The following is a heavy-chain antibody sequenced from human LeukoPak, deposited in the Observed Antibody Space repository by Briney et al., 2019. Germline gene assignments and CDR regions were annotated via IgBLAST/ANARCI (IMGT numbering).Heavy chain of an antibody. CDR3: ARGVNFEY. V-gene: IGHV4-59*01. CDR2: IYYSGST. J-gene: IGHJ4*02. CDR1: GGSISNYY. Sequence: SETLSLTCTVSGGSISNYYWSWIRQPPGKGLEWIGYIYYSGSTNYNPSLKSRVTISVDTSKNQFSLKLSSVTAADTAVYYCARGVNFEYWGQGTQVTVSS. D-gene: IGHD3-10*01.